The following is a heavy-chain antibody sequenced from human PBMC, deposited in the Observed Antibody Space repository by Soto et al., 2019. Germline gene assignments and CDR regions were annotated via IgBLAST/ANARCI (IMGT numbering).Heavy chain of an antibody. Sequence: GSLRLSCAASGFTFSSYWMHWVRQAPGKGLVWVSRINSDGSSTSYADSVKGRFTISRDNTKNTLYLQMNSLRAEDTAVYYCARGEWELVPFDYWGQGTLVTVSS. J-gene: IGHJ4*02. V-gene: IGHV3-74*01. CDR2: INSDGSST. CDR1: GFTFSSYW. CDR3: ARGEWELVPFDY. D-gene: IGHD1-26*01.